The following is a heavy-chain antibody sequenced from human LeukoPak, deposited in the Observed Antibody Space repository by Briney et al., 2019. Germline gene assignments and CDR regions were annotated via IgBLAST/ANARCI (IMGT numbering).Heavy chain of an antibody. CDR3: ARVSLPSNYASSGYYPFDY. Sequence: SETLSLTCIVSGGXISSYYWSWIRQPPGKGLEWIGYIHYSGSTSYNPSLESRVTLSVDTSKNQFSLKLSTVTAADTAVYYCARVSLPSNYASSGYYPFDYWGQGTLVTVSS. CDR2: IHYSGST. CDR1: GGXISSYY. D-gene: IGHD3-22*01. J-gene: IGHJ4*02. V-gene: IGHV4-59*01.